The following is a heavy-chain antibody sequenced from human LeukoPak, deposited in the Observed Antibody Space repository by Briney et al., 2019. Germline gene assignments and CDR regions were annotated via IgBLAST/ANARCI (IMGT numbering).Heavy chain of an antibody. D-gene: IGHD2-2*01. CDR1: GGSFSGYY. CDR2: INHSGST. V-gene: IGHV4-34*01. J-gene: IGHJ6*02. Sequence: PSETLSLTCAVYGGSFSGYYWSWIRQPPGKGLEWIGEINHSGSTNYNSSLKSRVTISVDTSKNQFSLKLSSVTAADTAVYYCARGFPVRYCSSTSCYGKFFRYYGMDVWGQGTTVTVSS. CDR3: ARGFPVRYCSSTSCYGKFFRYYGMDV.